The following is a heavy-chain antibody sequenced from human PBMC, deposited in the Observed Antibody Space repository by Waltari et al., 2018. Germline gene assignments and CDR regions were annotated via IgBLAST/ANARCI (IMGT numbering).Heavy chain of an antibody. Sequence: EVQLVESGGGLVQPGRSLRLSCTASGFTFGDYAMSGFRQAPGKGLEWIGRIKDKADGGTIDYAAPVKGRFTISRDDSKNMTYLQMNSLKPDDTGVYFCLYDPSVWGQGTLVTVSS. V-gene: IGHV3-49*03. J-gene: IGHJ4*02. D-gene: IGHD5-12*01. CDR3: LYDPSV. CDR2: IKDKADGGTI. CDR1: GFTFGDYA.